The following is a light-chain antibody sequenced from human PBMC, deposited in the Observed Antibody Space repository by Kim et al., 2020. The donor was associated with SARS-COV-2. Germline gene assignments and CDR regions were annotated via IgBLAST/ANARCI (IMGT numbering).Light chain of an antibody. Sequence: AAAEDRATIPWRESQDIRNDLGWYQQNPGRAPKRLIYGASSLQSGVPSRFSGSGSGTEFTLTISSLQPEDFVTYFCLQHNTYPITFGQGTRLEIK. CDR3: LQHNTYPIT. V-gene: IGKV1-17*01. CDR2: GAS. J-gene: IGKJ5*01. CDR1: QDIRND.